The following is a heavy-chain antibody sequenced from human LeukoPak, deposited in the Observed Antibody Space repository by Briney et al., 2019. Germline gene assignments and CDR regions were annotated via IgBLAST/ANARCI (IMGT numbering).Heavy chain of an antibody. V-gene: IGHV4-59*01. CDR1: GGSISSYY. CDR3: ARGGRATVITY. Sequence: PSETLSLTCTVSGGSISSYYWSWIRQPPGKGLEWIGYIYYSGSTKYNPSLKSRVTISVDTSKNQFSLKLSSVTAADTAVYYCARGGRATVITYWGQGTLVTVSS. CDR2: IYYSGST. D-gene: IGHD4-11*01. J-gene: IGHJ4*02.